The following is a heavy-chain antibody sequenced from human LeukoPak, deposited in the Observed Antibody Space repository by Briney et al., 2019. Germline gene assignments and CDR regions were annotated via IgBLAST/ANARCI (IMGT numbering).Heavy chain of an antibody. CDR3: AREGPYYLDY. CDR1: GGPISSYY. CDR2: IYYSGST. Sequence: SETLSLTCTVSGGPISSYYWSWIRQPPGKGLEWIGYIYYSGSTNCNPSLKSRVTISVDTSKNQFSLKLSSVTAADTAVYYCAREGPYYLDYWGQGTLVTVSS. J-gene: IGHJ4*02. V-gene: IGHV4-59*01.